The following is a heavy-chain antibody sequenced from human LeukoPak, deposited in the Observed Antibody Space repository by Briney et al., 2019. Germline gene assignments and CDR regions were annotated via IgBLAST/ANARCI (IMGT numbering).Heavy chain of an antibody. CDR3: AVAAREDY. CDR2: ISSGGSTI. J-gene: IGHJ4*02. CDR1: GFTFSSFE. D-gene: IGHD6-6*01. V-gene: IGHV3-48*03. Sequence: GGSLRLSCAASGFTFSSFEMKWVRQAPGKGLEWVSYISSGGSTIYYADSVKGRFTISRDNAKNSLYLQMNSLRAEDTAVYYCAVAAREDYWGQGTLVTVSS.